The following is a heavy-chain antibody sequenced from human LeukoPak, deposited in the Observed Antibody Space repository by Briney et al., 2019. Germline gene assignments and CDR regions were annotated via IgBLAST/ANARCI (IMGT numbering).Heavy chain of an antibody. Sequence: QPGGSLRLSCAASGFTFSSYWMSWVRQAPGKGLEWVANIKQDGCEKYYVDSVKGRFTISRDNAKNSLYLQMNSLRAEDTAVYYCARVDIVVVPAAKWPAFDIWGQGTMVTVSS. CDR2: IKQDGCEK. J-gene: IGHJ3*02. V-gene: IGHV3-7*01. CDR3: ARVDIVVVPAAKWPAFDI. CDR1: GFTFSSYW. D-gene: IGHD2-2*01.